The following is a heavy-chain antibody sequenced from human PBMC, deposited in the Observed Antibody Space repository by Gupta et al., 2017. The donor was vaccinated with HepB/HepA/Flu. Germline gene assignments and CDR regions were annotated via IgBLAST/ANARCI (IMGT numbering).Heavy chain of an antibody. CDR3: TRDTSINLSVPMWANNWFDP. CDR1: GLSFNDYA. V-gene: IGHV3-43*02. CDR2: INGESGST. J-gene: IGHJ5*02. Sequence: EVQLVESGGGVVQPGGSLRLSCAVSGLSFNDYAIHWVRQVPGKGLEWVALINGESGSTFYADSVKGRFTVSRDNSKNVLYLQMNSLRTEDTALYYCTRDTSINLSVPMWANNWFDPWGQGTLVTVSS. D-gene: IGHD6-6*01.